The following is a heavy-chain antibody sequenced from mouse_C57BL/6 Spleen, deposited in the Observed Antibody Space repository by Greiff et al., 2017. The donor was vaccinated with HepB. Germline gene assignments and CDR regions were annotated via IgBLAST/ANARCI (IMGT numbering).Heavy chain of an antibody. CDR3: ASMDVAWFAY. V-gene: IGHV5-4*03. J-gene: IGHJ3*01. CDR1: GFTFSSYA. CDR2: ISDGGSYT. Sequence: DVMLVESGGGLVKPGGSLKLSCAASGFTFSSYAMSWVRQTPEKRLEWVATISDGGSYTYYPDNVKGRFTISRDNAKNNLYLQMSHLKSEDTAMYYCASMDVAWFAYWGQGTLVTVSA.